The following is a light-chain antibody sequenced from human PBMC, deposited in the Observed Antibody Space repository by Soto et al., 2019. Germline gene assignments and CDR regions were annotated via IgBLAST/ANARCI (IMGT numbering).Light chain of an antibody. CDR2: EVF. Sequence: QSVLTQPPSASGSPGQSVTVSCTGTSSDVGAYNYVSWYQQHPGKAPKLMIYEVFKRPSGVSDRFSGSKSGNTASLTVSGLQAEDEADYYCSSYGGSNNLVFGGGTKVTVL. CDR1: SSDVGAYNY. CDR3: SSYGGSNNLV. J-gene: IGLJ2*01. V-gene: IGLV2-8*01.